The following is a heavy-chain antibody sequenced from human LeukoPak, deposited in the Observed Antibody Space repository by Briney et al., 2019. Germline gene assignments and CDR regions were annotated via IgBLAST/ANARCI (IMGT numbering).Heavy chain of an antibody. CDR2: IYTSGST. V-gene: IGHV4-4*07. CDR3: ARESKTYDGAGYYHDY. D-gene: IGHD3-22*01. Sequence: SETLSLTCTVSGGSINKYYWSWIRQTAGKGLEWVGRIYTSGSTDYNPSLESRVSISVDMSKNLFSLILTSVTAADTAVYYCARESKTYDGAGYYHDYWGQGTLVTVSS. CDR1: GGSINKYY. J-gene: IGHJ4*02.